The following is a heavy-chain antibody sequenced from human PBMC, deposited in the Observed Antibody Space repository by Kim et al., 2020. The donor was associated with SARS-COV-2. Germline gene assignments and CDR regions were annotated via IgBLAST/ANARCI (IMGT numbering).Heavy chain of an antibody. V-gene: IGHV3-74*01. D-gene: IGHD3-3*01. CDR3: ARVAPYYDFWSGYYPKGNWFDP. Sequence: GGSLRLSCAASGFTFSSYWMHWVRQAPGKGLVWVSRINSDGSSTSYADSVKGRFTISRDNAKNTLYLQMNSLRAEDTAVYYCARVAPYYDFWSGYYPKGNWFDPWGQGTLVTVSS. J-gene: IGHJ5*02. CDR1: GFTFSSYW. CDR2: INSDGSST.